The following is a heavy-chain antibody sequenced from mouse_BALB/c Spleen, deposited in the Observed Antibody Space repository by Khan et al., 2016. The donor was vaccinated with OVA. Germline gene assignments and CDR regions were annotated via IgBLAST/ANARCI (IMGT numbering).Heavy chain of an antibody. V-gene: IGHV1-26*01. D-gene: IGHD2-12*01. CDR1: GYSFTLYY. CDR3: ARGNDIFDS. J-gene: IGHJ3*01. CDR2: VNPNTDNI. Sequence: EVQLVESGPDLVKPGASVKLSCKASGYSFTLYYMSWVKQSHGKSLEWIGRVNPNTDNINYNQEFKGKAIFTVDTSSNTAYMELRSLTSEDSAVYFCARGNDIFDSWGQGTLVTVSA.